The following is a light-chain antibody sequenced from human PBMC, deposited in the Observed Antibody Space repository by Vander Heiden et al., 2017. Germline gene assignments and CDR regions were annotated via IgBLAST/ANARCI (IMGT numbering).Light chain of an antibody. CDR2: DVS. CDR3: TSYTSRTTWV. CDR1: SSDVGGYNY. J-gene: IGLJ2*01. V-gene: IGLV2-14*03. Sequence: QSALTPPASVSGSPGQSITISCTGTSSDVGGYNYVSWYQQHPGKAHKDMIDDVSNRPSGVSNRFSGSKSGNTASLTISGLQAEDEADYYCTSYTSRTTWVVGGGTKLTVL.